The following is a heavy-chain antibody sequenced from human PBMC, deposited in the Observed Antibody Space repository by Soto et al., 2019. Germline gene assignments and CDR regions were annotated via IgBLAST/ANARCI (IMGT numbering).Heavy chain of an antibody. CDR2: IYSGGST. J-gene: IGHJ4*02. CDR3: ARGKAWDLPLDY. Sequence: GESLRLSCPVSAFTVSSIYMSWVRPTLGKGLEWDSVIYSGGSTSYEDSVKGRFNICRDNSKNTPYHQLTRLRAEDTAVYYSARGKAWDLPLDYWGQGTMVTVSS. D-gene: IGHD6-13*01. V-gene: IGHV3-53*01. CDR1: AFTVSSIY.